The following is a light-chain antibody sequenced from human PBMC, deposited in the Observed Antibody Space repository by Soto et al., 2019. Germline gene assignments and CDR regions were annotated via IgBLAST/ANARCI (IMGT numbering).Light chain of an antibody. CDR3: QQYNSWPYT. CDR1: QSVSSN. V-gene: IGKV3-15*01. J-gene: IGKJ2*01. Sequence: EIVMTQSPATLSVSPGERATLSCRASQSVSSNLAWYQQKPGQAPRLLIYGASTRATGIPARFSGSKSGTEFALTISSRQSEDFAFYYCQQYNSWPYTLGQGTKLQIK. CDR2: GAS.